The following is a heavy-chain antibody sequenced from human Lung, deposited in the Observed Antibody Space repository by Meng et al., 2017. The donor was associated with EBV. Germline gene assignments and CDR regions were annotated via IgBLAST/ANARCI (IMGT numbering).Heavy chain of an antibody. CDR3: ARDRKHYGERGWFDP. CDR1: GGSISSGDYY. D-gene: IGHD4-17*01. CDR2: IYYSGST. Sequence: QGLRTEAGPGLVPPSQTLSLTFTVSGGSISSGDYYWSWIRQPPGKGLEWIGYIYYSGSTYSNASLKSRVTISIDRSKNQFSLKLSSVTAADTAVYYCARDRKHYGERGWFDPWGQGTLVTVSS. V-gene: IGHV4-30-4*01. J-gene: IGHJ5*02.